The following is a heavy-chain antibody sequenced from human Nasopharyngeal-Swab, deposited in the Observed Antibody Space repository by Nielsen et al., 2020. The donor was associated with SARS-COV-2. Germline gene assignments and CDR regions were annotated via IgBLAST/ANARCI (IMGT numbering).Heavy chain of an antibody. CDR1: GFTFSSYW. J-gene: IGHJ4*02. CDR2: IKQDGGEK. V-gene: IGHV3-7*01. D-gene: IGHD2-15*01. CDR3: ARGSSADSGWGYY. Sequence: GESLKISCAASGFTFSSYWMSWVRQAPGKGLEWVANIKQDGGEKNYVDSVKGRFTISRDNAKNSLYLQMNTLRAEDTAVYYCARGSSADSGWGYYWGQGTLVTVSS.